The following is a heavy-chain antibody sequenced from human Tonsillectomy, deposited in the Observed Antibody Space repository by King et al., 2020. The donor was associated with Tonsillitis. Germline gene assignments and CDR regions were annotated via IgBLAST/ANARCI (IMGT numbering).Heavy chain of an antibody. CDR1: RFTFDDYA. CDR2: ISWNSGSI. Sequence: VQLVESGGGLVQPGRSLRLSCAASRFTFDDYAMHWVRQAPGKGLEWVSGISWNSGSIGYADSVKGRFTISRDNANNSLYLQMNSLRAEDTALYYCAKDRGYSGYADAFDIWGQGTMVTVSS. D-gene: IGHD5-12*01. V-gene: IGHV3-9*01. CDR3: AKDRGYSGYADAFDI. J-gene: IGHJ3*02.